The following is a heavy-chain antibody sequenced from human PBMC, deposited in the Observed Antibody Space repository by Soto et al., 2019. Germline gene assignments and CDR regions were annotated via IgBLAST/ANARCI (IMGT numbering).Heavy chain of an antibody. CDR1: GFTFSSYE. Sequence: EVQLVESGGGLVQPGGSLRLSCAAYGFTFSSYEMNWVRQAPGKGLEWVSYISSSGSTIYYADSVKGRFTISRDNAKNSLYLQMNSLRAEDTAVYYCADLSSIAKGWGQGTLVTVSS. D-gene: IGHD6-6*01. V-gene: IGHV3-48*03. CDR2: ISSSGSTI. CDR3: ADLSSIAKG. J-gene: IGHJ4*02.